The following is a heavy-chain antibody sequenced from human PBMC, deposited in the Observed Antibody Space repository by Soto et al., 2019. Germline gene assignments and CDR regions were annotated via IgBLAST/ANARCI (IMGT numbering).Heavy chain of an antibody. V-gene: IGHV1-18*01. CDR3: AREGDYVWGSYRFGAEWLYYYYGMDV. CDR2: ISAYNGNT. CDR1: GYTLTSYG. J-gene: IGHJ6*02. D-gene: IGHD3-16*02. Sequence: ASVKVSCKASGYTLTSYGISWVRQAPGQGLEWMGWISAYNGNTNYAQKLQGRVTMTTDTSTSTAYMELRSLRSDDTAVYYCAREGDYVWGSYRFGAEWLYYYYGMDVWGQGTTVTVSS.